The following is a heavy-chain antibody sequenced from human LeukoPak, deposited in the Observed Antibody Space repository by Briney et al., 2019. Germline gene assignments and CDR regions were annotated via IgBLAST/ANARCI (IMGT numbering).Heavy chain of an antibody. CDR1: GFTFSSYG. CDR2: LWYDGSNK. Sequence: GGSLRLSCAASGFTFSSYGMHWVRQAPGKGLEWVAVLWYDGSNKYYADSVKGRFTISRDNSENTLYLQMKSLRAEDTAVYYCARGDGYNFFDYWGQGTLVTVSS. CDR3: ARGDGYNFFDY. D-gene: IGHD5-24*01. V-gene: IGHV3-33*01. J-gene: IGHJ4*02.